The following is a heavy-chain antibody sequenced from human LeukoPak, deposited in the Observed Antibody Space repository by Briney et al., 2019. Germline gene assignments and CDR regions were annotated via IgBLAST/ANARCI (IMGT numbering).Heavy chain of an antibody. V-gene: IGHV1-8*01. CDR2: MNPNSGNT. Sequence: ASVKVSCKASGYTFTSYDIDWVRQATGQGLEWMGWMNPNSGNTGYAQKFQGRVTMTRNTSISTAYMELSSLRSDDTAVYYCARDSWKPGDDAFDIWGQGTMVTVSS. D-gene: IGHD7-27*01. J-gene: IGHJ3*02. CDR1: GYTFTSYD. CDR3: ARDSWKPGDDAFDI.